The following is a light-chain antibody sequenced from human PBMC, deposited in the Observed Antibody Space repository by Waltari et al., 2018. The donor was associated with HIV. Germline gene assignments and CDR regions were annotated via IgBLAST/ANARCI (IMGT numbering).Light chain of an antibody. J-gene: IGKJ2*01. Sequence: DAQMTQSPSSLSTSVGDRVAITCRASQGIGSDLAWYQQKPGKVPRLLIYGVSTLQSGVPARFSGSGSGTDFTLTITNLQTEDFSFYYCQRYDRAPYTFGPGTRLELK. V-gene: IGKV1-27*01. CDR3: QRYDRAPYT. CDR1: QGIGSD. CDR2: GVS.